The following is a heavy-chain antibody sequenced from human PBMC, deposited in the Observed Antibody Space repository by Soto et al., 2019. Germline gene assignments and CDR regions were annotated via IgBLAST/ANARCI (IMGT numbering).Heavy chain of an antibody. CDR1: GDSVSSNSAG. CDR3: ARGSWDDVSGHYYMDV. CDR2: TYYKSKWYY. J-gene: IGHJ6*03. V-gene: IGHV6-1*01. D-gene: IGHD1-1*01. Sequence: QVQLQQSSPGLVNPSQALSLTCDISGDSVSSNSAGWNWIRQTPSRGLEWLGRTYYKSKWYYTYAASVKSRITVSPDTSKNQFSLQLTSVTPEDTAVYYCARGSWDDVSGHYYMDVWDKGTTVTVSS.